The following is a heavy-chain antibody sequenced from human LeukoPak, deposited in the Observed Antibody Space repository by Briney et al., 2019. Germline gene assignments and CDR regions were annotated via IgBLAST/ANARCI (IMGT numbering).Heavy chain of an antibody. V-gene: IGHV4-59*08. Sequence: SETLSLTCTVSGGSISNYYWSWVRQPPGKGLEWIGYIYYSGSTPYNPSLKSRVTISVDTSKNQFSLELSSVTAADTAVYYCARRTYFDLWGRGTLVTVSS. J-gene: IGHJ2*01. CDR1: GGSISNYY. CDR2: IYYSGST. CDR3: ARRTYFDL.